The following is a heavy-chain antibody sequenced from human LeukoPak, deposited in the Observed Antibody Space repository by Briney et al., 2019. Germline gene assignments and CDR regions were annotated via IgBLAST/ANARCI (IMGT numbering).Heavy chain of an antibody. CDR3: APTYDFWSGYVY. CDR1: GFTFDDYA. V-gene: IGHV3-9*01. Sequence: GGSLRLSCTASGFTFDDYAMHWVRQAPGKGLEWVSGISWSSGSLGYADSVKGRFIISRDNAKNSLYLQMNSLRAADTAVYYCAPTYDFWSGYVYWGQGTLVTVSS. D-gene: IGHD3-3*01. CDR2: ISWSSGSL. J-gene: IGHJ4*02.